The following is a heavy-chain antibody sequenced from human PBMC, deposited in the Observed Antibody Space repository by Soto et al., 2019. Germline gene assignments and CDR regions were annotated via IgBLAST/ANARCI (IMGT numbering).Heavy chain of an antibody. V-gene: IGHV4-61*01. Sequence: TVSGGSVSSGSYYWSWIRQPPGKGLEWIGYIYYSGSTNYNPPLKSRVTISVDTSKNQFSLKLSSVTAADTAVYYCARFVVVTAMDAFDIWGQGTMVTVSS. CDR2: IYYSGST. J-gene: IGHJ3*02. D-gene: IGHD2-21*02. CDR3: ARFVVVTAMDAFDI. CDR1: GGSVSSGSYY.